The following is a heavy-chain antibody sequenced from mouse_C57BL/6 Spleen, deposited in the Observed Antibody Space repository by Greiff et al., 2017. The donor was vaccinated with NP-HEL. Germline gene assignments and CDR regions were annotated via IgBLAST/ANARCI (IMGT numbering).Heavy chain of an antibody. CDR1: GYTFTSYW. V-gene: IGHV1-55*01. CDR2: IYPGSGST. CDR3: AREGYYGSSEGYAMDY. J-gene: IGHJ4*01. D-gene: IGHD1-1*01. Sequence: QVQLQQPGAELVKPGASVKMSCKASGYTFTSYWITWVKQRPGQGLEWIGDIYPGSGSTNYNEKFKSKATLTVDTSSSTAYMQLSSLTSEDSAVYYCAREGYYGSSEGYAMDYWGQGTSVTVSS.